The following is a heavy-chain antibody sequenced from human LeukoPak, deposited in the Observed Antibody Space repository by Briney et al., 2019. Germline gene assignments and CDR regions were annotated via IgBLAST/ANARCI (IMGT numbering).Heavy chain of an antibody. V-gene: IGHV3-7*01. CDR2: VQRGGSES. J-gene: IGHJ4*02. D-gene: IGHD1-26*01. Sequence: GGSLRLSCAASGFTFTDYWMTWVRQVPGKGLEWVANVQRGGSESYYVDSVKGRFTISRENAKNSLYLQMDSLRVEDTAVYYCARVGTWELQRVFDYWGQGTPVTVSS. CDR1: GFTFTDYW. CDR3: ARVGTWELQRVFDY.